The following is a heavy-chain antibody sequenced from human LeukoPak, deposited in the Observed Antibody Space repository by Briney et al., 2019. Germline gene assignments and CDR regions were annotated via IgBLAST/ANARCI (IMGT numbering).Heavy chain of an antibody. Sequence: GGSLRLSCAASGFTFDDYTMHWVRQAPGKGLEWVSLISWDGGSTYYADSVKGRFTISRDNSKNSLYLQMNSLRTEDTALYYCAKDISLGFGESSGFDYWGQGTLVTVSS. J-gene: IGHJ4*02. V-gene: IGHV3-43*01. CDR2: ISWDGGST. CDR1: GFTFDDYT. CDR3: AKDISLGFGESSGFDY. D-gene: IGHD3-10*01.